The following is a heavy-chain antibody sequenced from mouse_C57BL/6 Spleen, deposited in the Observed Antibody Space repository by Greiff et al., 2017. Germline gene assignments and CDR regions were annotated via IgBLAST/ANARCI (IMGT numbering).Heavy chain of an antibody. CDR3: TRHGRPRSTPGDY. J-gene: IGHJ2*01. Sequence: QVQLQQSWAELVRPGASVTLSCQASGYTFTDYEMHWVKQTPVHGLEWIGAIDPETGGTAYNQKFKGKALLTADKSSSTAYMELRSLTSEDPAVYYCTRHGRPRSTPGDYWGQGTTLTVSS. D-gene: IGHD2-14*01. CDR2: IDPETGGT. V-gene: IGHV1-15*01. CDR1: GYTFTDYE.